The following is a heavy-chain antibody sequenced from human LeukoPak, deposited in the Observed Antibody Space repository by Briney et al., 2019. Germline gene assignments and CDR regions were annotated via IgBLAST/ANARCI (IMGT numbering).Heavy chain of an antibody. D-gene: IGHD3-22*01. CDR3: ARTAFDYDSSGYNWFDP. Sequence: PSETLSLTCTVSGGSISNYYWSWIRQPPGKGLEWIGYIYYGGSTNYNPSLKSRVTISVDTSKNQFSLKLSSVTAADTAVYYCARTAFDYDSSGYNWFDPWGQGTLVTVSS. V-gene: IGHV4-59*08. J-gene: IGHJ5*02. CDR1: GGSISNYY. CDR2: IYYGGST.